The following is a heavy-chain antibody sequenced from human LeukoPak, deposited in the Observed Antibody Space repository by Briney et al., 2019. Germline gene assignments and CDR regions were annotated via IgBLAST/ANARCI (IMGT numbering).Heavy chain of an antibody. CDR3: ARDPDYYGSGSYFDY. V-gene: IGHV1-2*02. Sequence: ASVKVSCKASGYTFTGYYMHWVRQAPGQGLEWMGWINPNSGGTNYAQKFQGRVTMTRDTSISTAYMELSRLRSDETAVYYCARDPDYYGSGSYFDYWGQGTLVTVSS. CDR2: INPNSGGT. CDR1: GYTFTGYY. J-gene: IGHJ4*02. D-gene: IGHD3-10*01.